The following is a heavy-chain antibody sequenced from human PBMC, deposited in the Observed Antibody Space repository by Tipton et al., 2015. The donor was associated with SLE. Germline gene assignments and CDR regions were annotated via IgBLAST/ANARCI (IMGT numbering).Heavy chain of an antibody. CDR3: AGEGYYYDGSADY. CDR2: ISYDGSNK. CDR1: GFTFNNYP. Sequence: SLRLSCAASGFTFNNYPMHWVRQAPGKGLEWVALISYDGSNKYYADSVIDRFTISRDNSKNTLYLQMHSLRAEDTAVYYCAGEGYYYDGSADYWGQGTLVTVSP. J-gene: IGHJ4*02. D-gene: IGHD3-22*01. V-gene: IGHV3-30*04.